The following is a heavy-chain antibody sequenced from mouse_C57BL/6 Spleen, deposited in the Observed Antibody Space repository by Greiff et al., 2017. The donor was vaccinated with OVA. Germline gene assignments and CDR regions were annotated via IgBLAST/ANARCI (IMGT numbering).Heavy chain of an antibody. J-gene: IGHJ3*01. CDR1: GYAFSSYW. CDR3: ARNYGSSPAWFVY. Sequence: VQLVESGAELVKPGASVKISCKASGYAFSSYWMNWVKQRPGKGLEWIGQIYPGDGDTNYNGKFKGKATLTADKSSSTAYMQLSSLTSEDSAVYFCARNYGSSPAWFVYWGQGTLVTVSA. CDR2: IYPGDGDT. V-gene: IGHV1-80*01. D-gene: IGHD1-1*01.